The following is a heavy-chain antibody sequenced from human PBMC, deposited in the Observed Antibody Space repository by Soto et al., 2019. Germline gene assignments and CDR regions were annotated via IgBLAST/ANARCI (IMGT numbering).Heavy chain of an antibody. Sequence: QVQLVQSGAEVKKPGASVKVSCKASGNTFTSYDINWVRQATGQGLEYLGWMNPKSGNTAYVQKFNGRVNMTRDTSITTAYMDLSGLRSEDTAVYFCARGVKYGAYSRWFDPWRQGTLVTVSS. V-gene: IGHV1-8*01. CDR2: MNPKSGNT. CDR1: GNTFTSYD. D-gene: IGHD4-17*01. CDR3: ARGVKYGAYSRWFDP. J-gene: IGHJ5*02.